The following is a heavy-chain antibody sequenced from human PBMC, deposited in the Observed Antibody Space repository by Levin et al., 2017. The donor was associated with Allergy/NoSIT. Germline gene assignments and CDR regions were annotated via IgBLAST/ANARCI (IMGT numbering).Heavy chain of an antibody. CDR3: GRGGNGATIHDTLDI. Sequence: GGSLRLSCAASGFIFSTYSMNWVRQAPGKGLEWVASISSGSSVIFYADSLKGRFTISRDNAKNSLYPQMNSLSAEDTAVYHCGRGGNGATIHDTLDIWGQGTMVTVSS. J-gene: IGHJ3*02. CDR1: GFIFSTYS. V-gene: IGHV3-21*01. D-gene: IGHD5-24*01. CDR2: ISSGSSVI.